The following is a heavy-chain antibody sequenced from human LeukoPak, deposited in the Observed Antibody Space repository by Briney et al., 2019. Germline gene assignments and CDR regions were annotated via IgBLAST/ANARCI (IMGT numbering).Heavy chain of an antibody. V-gene: IGHV3-15*01. CDR2: IKSKTDGGTT. J-gene: IGHJ4*02. D-gene: IGHD3-22*01. Sequence: GGSLRLSCAVSGFTFSKAWMSWVRQAPGKGLEWVGRIKSKTDGGTTDYAGPVTGRFTISRDDSKNTLYLQMSSLETEDTAVYYCTTDYYDTSGYSSYYWGQGTLVTVSS. CDR3: TTDYYDTSGYSSYY. CDR1: GFTFSKAW.